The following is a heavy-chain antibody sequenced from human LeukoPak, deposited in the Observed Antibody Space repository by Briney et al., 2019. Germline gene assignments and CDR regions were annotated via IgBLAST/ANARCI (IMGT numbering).Heavy chain of an antibody. D-gene: IGHD6-19*01. CDR1: GFTFSSSA. J-gene: IGHJ5*02. Sequence: GGSLRLSCEASGFTFSSSAMYWVRQAPGKGLEWVSSISGNVFYTYYADSVKGRFTMSRDNSKNTLYLQMNSLRAEDTAVYYCAKSGIAAVAGSWFDPWGQGTLVTVSS. CDR2: ISGNVFYT. V-gene: IGHV3-23*01. CDR3: AKSGIAAVAGSWFDP.